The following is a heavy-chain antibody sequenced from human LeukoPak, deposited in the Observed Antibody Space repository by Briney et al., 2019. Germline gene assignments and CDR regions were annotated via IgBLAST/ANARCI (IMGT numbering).Heavy chain of an antibody. J-gene: IGHJ4*02. V-gene: IGHV4-34*01. CDR3: ARGQGGTVDY. CDR2: VHHSGST. Sequence: NPSPTLSLTCAVYGGSFSGYYWTWIRQPPGKGLEWIGEVHHSGSTNYKPSLKSRVTISVDTSKNQFSLKLSSVTAADTAVYYCARGQGGTVDYWGQGTLVTVSS. CDR1: GGSFSGYY. D-gene: IGHD1-1*01.